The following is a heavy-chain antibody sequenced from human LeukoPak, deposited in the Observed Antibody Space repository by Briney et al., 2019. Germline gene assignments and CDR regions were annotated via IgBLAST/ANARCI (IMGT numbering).Heavy chain of an antibody. V-gene: IGHV4-34*01. D-gene: IGHD3-22*01. CDR2: INHSGST. Sequence: SETLPLTCAVYGGSFSGYYWSWIRQPPGKGLEWIGEINHSGSTNYNPSLKSRVTISVDTSKNQFSLKLSSVTAADTAVYYCARGSTPWSSAPFDYWGQGTLVTVSS. CDR3: ARGSTPWSSAPFDY. J-gene: IGHJ4*02. CDR1: GGSFSGYY.